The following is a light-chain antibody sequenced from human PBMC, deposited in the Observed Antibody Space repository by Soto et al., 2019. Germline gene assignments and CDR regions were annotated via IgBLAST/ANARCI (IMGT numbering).Light chain of an antibody. CDR3: QQYYTTPTYT. V-gene: IGKV4-1*01. Sequence: DIVMTQSPDSLAVSLGERAAINCKSSQSILYTSNNKNYLAWYQQKPGQPPNLIIYWESTRESGVPDRFSGSGSGTDFTLTISSLQAEDVAVYYCQQYYTTPTYTFGQGTKLEIK. J-gene: IGKJ2*01. CDR1: QSILYTSNNKNY. CDR2: WES.